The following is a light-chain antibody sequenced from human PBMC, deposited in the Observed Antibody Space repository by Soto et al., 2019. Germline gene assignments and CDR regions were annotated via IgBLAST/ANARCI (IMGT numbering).Light chain of an antibody. CDR2: LGS. J-gene: IGKJ2*01. CDR1: QSLLHSNGYNY. Sequence: DIVMTQSPLSLPVSPADSEPIYWVSSQSLLHSNGYNYLDWYLQKPGQSPQLLIYLGSSRASGVPDRFSGSGSGTDFTLKISRVEAEDVGVYYCMQALQTPPTFGQGTKVDIK. V-gene: IGKV2-28*01. CDR3: MQALQTPPT.